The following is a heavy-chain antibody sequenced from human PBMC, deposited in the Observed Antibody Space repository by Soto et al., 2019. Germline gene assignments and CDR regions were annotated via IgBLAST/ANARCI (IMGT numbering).Heavy chain of an antibody. CDR1: GFTFSSYA. J-gene: IGHJ4*02. CDR3: AKGRYSGYDWPAPADY. CDR2: ISGSGGST. V-gene: IGHV3-23*01. Sequence: QPGGSLRLSCAASGFTFSSYAMSWVRQAPGKGLEWVSAISGSGGSTYYADSVKGRFTISRDNSKNTLYLQMNSLRAEDTAVYYCAKGRYSGYDWPAPADYWGQGTLVTVSS. D-gene: IGHD5-12*01.